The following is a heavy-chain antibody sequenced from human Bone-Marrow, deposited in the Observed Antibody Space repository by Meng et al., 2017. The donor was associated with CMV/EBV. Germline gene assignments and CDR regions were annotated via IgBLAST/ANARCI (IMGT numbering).Heavy chain of an antibody. V-gene: IGHV3-30*04. Sequence: GESLKISRAASGFTFSSYAMHWVRQAPGKGLEWVAVISYDGSNKYYADSVKGRFTISRDNSKNTLYLQMNSLRAEDTAVYYCARDWGGVPAAGDIWGQGTVVTVSS. CDR1: GFTFSSYA. CDR3: ARDWGGVPAAGDI. CDR2: ISYDGSNK. D-gene: IGHD2-2*01. J-gene: IGHJ3*02.